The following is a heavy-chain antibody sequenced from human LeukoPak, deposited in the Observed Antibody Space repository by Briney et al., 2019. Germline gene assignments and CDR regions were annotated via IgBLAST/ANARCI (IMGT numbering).Heavy chain of an antibody. Sequence: GGSLRLSCAASGFTFSTYAMTWVRQAPGEGLEWGSVISGSGGFTYYADSVKGRFTISRNNSKNTLYLQMHSPRGEDTAVYYCGARPGEVAVPYDYWGQGTLVTVPA. CDR3: GARPGEVAVPYDY. CDR2: ISGSGGFT. CDR1: GFTFSTYA. D-gene: IGHD2-15*01. V-gene: IGHV3-23*01. J-gene: IGHJ4*02.